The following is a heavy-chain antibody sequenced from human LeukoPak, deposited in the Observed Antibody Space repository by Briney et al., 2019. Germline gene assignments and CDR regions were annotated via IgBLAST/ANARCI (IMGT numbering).Heavy chain of an antibody. V-gene: IGHV3-33*01. Sequence: SGGSLRLSCAAAGFTFSHYGMHWVRQAPGKGLEWVAVIWSDGTNQYYGDSVKGRFTISRDGSGNTVYLQMNSLRPEDTGVYYCARDAQRGFGYSNSLEYWGQGTPVTVST. CDR2: IWSDGTNQ. CDR3: ARDAQRGFGYSNSLEY. J-gene: IGHJ4*02. CDR1: GFTFSHYG. D-gene: IGHD4-11*01.